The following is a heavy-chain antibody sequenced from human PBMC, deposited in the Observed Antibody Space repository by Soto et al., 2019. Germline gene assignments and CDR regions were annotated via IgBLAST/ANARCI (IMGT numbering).Heavy chain of an antibody. Sequence: GGSLRLSCSASGFTFSSYAMHWVRQAPGKGLEYVSGIRGNGDPPFYADSVKGRFIISRDNSKNTLFLQMSSLSADDTAVYYCVKSRGGNNFGFFDCGQGALFTVSS. CDR1: GFTFSSYA. CDR2: IRGNGDPP. J-gene: IGHJ4*02. D-gene: IGHD5-12*01. V-gene: IGHV3-64D*06. CDR3: VKSRGGNNFGFFD.